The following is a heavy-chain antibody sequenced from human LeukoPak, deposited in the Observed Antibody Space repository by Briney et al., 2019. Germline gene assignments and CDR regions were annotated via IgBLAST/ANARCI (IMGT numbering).Heavy chain of an antibody. V-gene: IGHV4-61*02. D-gene: IGHD3-9*01. CDR3: AGPGGYFDWLPYGY. Sequence: SQTLSLTCTVSGVSITSGSYYWSWIGQPAGKGLEWIGRIYSSGSTNYDPSLKSRVTMSVDTYKNQFSLKLSSVTAADTAMYYCAGPGGYFDWLPYGYWGQGTLVTVSS. J-gene: IGHJ4*02. CDR1: GVSITSGSYY. CDR2: IYSSGST.